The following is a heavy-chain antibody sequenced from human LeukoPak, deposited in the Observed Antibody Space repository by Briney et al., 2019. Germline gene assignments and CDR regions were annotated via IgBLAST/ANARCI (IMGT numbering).Heavy chain of an antibody. J-gene: IGHJ4*02. CDR3: ARGNSGPDY. CDR2: INNDGSNS. D-gene: IGHD7-27*01. Sequence: GGSLRLSCAASGXTFGNYWMHWVRQAPGKGLVWVSRINNDGSNSVYADSVKGRFTMSRDNAKSTLHLQMNSLRAEDTAVYYCARGNSGPDYWGQGTLVTVSS. V-gene: IGHV3-74*01. CDR1: GXTFGNYW.